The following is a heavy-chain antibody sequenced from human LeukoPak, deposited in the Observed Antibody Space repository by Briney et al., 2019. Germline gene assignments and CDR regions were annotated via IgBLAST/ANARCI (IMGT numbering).Heavy chain of an antibody. CDR2: IYTSGST. J-gene: IGHJ6*02. V-gene: IGHV4-4*07. CDR3: ATDSSPDFGDYYDQVGMDV. CDR1: GGSISSYY. Sequence: SETLSLTSAVSGGSISSYYWSWIRQRAGKGREWIGRIYTSGSTNYNPSLKSPVTMSVGTSTHQFSLKLSSVTAADTAAYYCATDSSPDFGDYYDQVGMDVWGQGTTVTASS. D-gene: IGHD4-17*01.